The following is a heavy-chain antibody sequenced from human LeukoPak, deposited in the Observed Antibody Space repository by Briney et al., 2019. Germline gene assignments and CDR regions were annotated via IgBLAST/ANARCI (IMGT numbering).Heavy chain of an antibody. CDR2: INTNNGNT. D-gene: IGHD1/OR15-1a*01. V-gene: IGHV1-18*01. CDR3: ATLNIAYYYYMDV. Sequence: ASVKVSCKASGYTFTNYAFSWVRQAPGQGLEWMGWINTNNGNTNYVKRLQGRVTMTTDTSTSTAYMELRSLRSDDTAVYYCATLNIAYYYYMDVWGKGTTVTVSS. CDR1: GYTFTNYA. J-gene: IGHJ6*03.